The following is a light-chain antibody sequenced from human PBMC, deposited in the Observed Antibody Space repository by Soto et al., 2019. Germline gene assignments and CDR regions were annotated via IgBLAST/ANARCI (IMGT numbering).Light chain of an antibody. J-gene: IGKJ4*01. CDR1: QSISSW. CDR2: KAS. CDR3: QQYYTHST. V-gene: IGKV1-5*03. Sequence: DIQMTQSPSTLSASVGDRVTITCRASQSISSWLAWFQQKPGKVPKLLIYKASSLQSGVPSRFSGSGSGTAFTLTISSLQPEDFATYYCQQYYTHSTFGGGTKVEIK.